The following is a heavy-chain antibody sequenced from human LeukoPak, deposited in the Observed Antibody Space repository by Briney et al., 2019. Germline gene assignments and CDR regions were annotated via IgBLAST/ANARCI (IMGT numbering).Heavy chain of an antibody. J-gene: IGHJ4*02. CDR3: ARVPYYDTTGYLLPLFDY. CDR2: IYRNGSA. D-gene: IGHD3-22*01. CDR1: RYSISSGYY. V-gene: IGHV4-38-2*01. Sequence: PSETLSLTCAVSRYSISSGYYWGWIRQSPGTGLEWIGSIYRNGSALYNPSLKSRVTISVDTSKNQFSLKLSSVTAADTAVYYCARVPYYDTTGYLLPLFDYWGQGTLVTASS.